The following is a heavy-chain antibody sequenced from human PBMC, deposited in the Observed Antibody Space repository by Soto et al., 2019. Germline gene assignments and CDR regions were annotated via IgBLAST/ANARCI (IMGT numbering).Heavy chain of an antibody. CDR2: QTGTT. CDR3: GVYKAGSGGNGD. J-gene: IGHJ1*01. CDR1: GVSVTSGSHH. D-gene: IGHD6-19*01. V-gene: IGHV4-61*01. Sequence: QVQVQESGPGLVKPSETLSLTCTVSGVSVTSGSHHFLWIRQPPGKGLEWIGQTGTTNYNPSLKSRLSISLDTSKNQFSLNLSSVTSADTAVYYCGVYKAGSGGNGDCGQGTLVTISS.